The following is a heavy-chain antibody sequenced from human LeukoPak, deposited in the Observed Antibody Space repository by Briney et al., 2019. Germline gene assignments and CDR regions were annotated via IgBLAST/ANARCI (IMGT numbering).Heavy chain of an antibody. Sequence: GGSLRLSCAVSGINFRGYWMAWVRQAPGKGLEWVANMKQDGSEKYYVDSVKGRFTISRDNAKNSLYLEMNSLRVEDTAVYYCARDLGHTGYDLYDYWGQGTLATVSS. CDR1: GINFRGYW. J-gene: IGHJ4*02. V-gene: IGHV3-7*01. CDR2: MKQDGSEK. CDR3: ARDLGHTGYDLYDY. D-gene: IGHD5-12*01.